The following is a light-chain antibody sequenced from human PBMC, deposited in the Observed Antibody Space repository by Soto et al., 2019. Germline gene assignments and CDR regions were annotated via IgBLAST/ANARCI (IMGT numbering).Light chain of an antibody. Sequence: DIVLTQSPGTLSLSPGERATLSCRASQSVSSSYLAWNQQKPGQAPRLLIYGASSRATGIPDRFSDSGSGTDCALTISRLEPEDFAVYYCQQYGSSPSTFGQGTKVGIK. CDR1: QSVSSSY. J-gene: IGKJ1*01. CDR2: GAS. CDR3: QQYGSSPST. V-gene: IGKV3-20*01.